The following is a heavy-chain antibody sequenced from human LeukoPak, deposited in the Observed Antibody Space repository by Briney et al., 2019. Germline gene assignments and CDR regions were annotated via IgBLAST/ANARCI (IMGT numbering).Heavy chain of an antibody. CDR1: GFTVSSYG. D-gene: IGHD6-13*01. CDR3: AKYFGSSWYPKEDY. J-gene: IGHJ4*02. V-gene: IGHV3-30*02. CDR2: IRYEGSNK. Sequence: GGSLRLSCAASGFTVSSYGMHWVRQAPGKGLEWVASIRYEGSNKYYADSVKGRFTISRDNSKNTLYLQMNSLRAEDTAVYYCAKYFGSSWYPKEDYWGQGTLVTVSS.